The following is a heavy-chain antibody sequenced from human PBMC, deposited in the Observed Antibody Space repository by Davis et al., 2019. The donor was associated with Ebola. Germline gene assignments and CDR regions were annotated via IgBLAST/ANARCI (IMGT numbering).Heavy chain of an antibody. Sequence: HSQTPSLTPAISGDSVSSGGWNWIRQNPSRGLEWLGRTYYYRSKWNNDYAASVKSRISVNSDTSKNQFSLQVNSVTPDDTAVYYCTRGWLRGGMDVWGKGTMVTVSS. J-gene: IGHJ6*04. V-gene: IGHV6-1*01. D-gene: IGHD5-12*01. CDR3: TRGWLRGGMDV. CDR1: GDSVSSGG. CDR2: TYYYRSKWNN.